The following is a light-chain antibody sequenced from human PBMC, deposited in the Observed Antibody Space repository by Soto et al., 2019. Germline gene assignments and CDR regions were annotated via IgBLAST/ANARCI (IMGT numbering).Light chain of an antibody. V-gene: IGLV1-40*01. Sequence: QSVLTHPPSVSGAPGQRVTISCTGSSSNIGAGYDVHWYQQLPGTAPKLLIYGNSNRPSGVPDRFSGSKSGTSASLAITGLQDEDEADYYCQSYDSSLSGWVFGGGTKLTVL. CDR1: SSNIGAGYD. CDR3: QSYDSSLSGWV. J-gene: IGLJ3*02. CDR2: GNS.